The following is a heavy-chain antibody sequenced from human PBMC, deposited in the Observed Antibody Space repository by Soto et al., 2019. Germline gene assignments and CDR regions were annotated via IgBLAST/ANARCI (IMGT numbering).Heavy chain of an antibody. V-gene: IGHV1-69*02. CDR3: ADLTWSGSYLP. J-gene: IGHJ4*02. CDR2: IIPILGIA. Sequence: SVKVSCKASGGTFSSYTISWVRQAPGQGLEWMGRIIPILGIANYAQKFQGRVTITADKSTSTAYMELSSLRSEDTAIYYCADLTWSGSYLPWGQGTLVTVSS. D-gene: IGHD3-3*01. CDR1: GGTFSSYT.